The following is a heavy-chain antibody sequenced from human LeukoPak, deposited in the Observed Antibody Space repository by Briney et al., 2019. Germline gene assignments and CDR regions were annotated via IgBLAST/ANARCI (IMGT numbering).Heavy chain of an antibody. CDR2: KSYSGRT. V-gene: IGHV4-59*11. CDR1: GGSMSSHY. J-gene: IGHJ3*01. D-gene: IGHD3-22*01. Sequence: SETLSLTCTVSGGSMSSHYWSWIRQSPGKGLEWIGYKSYSGRTYYKPSLRSRVTISVDTSKNHFSLSLTSVTAADTAVYYCARLLDNDSSGDPDTFNVWGQGTMVTVSS. CDR3: ARLLDNDSSGDPDTFNV.